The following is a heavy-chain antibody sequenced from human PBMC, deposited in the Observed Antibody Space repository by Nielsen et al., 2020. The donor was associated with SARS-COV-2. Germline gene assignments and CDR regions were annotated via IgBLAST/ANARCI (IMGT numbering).Heavy chain of an antibody. V-gene: IGHV3-30-3*01. CDR3: ARENAERGWWELLYYFDY. CDR1: GFTFSSYA. CDR2: ISYDGSNK. D-gene: IGHD1-26*01. Sequence: GGSLRLSCAASGFTFSSYAMHWVRQAPGKGLEWVAVISYDGSNKYYADSVKGRFTISRDNSKNTLYLQMNSLRAEDTAVYYCARENAERGWWELLYYFDYWGQGTLVTVSS. J-gene: IGHJ4*02.